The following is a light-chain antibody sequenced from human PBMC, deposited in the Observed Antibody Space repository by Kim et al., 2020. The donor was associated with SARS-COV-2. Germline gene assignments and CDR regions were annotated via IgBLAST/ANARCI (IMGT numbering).Light chain of an antibody. Sequence: EIVMTQSPATLSVSPGETATLSCRASQRVANNIGWYHQKPGQAPRLLIYGASTRVTGVPARFSGSGSGTEFTLTISSLQSEDFAVYYCQQYNNWPPLTFGGGTKVDIK. CDR2: GAS. CDR1: QRVANN. CDR3: QQYNNWPPLT. J-gene: IGKJ4*01. V-gene: IGKV3-15*01.